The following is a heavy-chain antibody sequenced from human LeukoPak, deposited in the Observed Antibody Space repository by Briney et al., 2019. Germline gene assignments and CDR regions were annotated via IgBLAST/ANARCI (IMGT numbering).Heavy chain of an antibody. CDR1: GFTFSSYG. V-gene: IGHV3-30*03. CDR2: ISYDGSNK. D-gene: IGHD3-10*01. CDR3: ARVRAAHYGSGSYYNGDAFDI. Sequence: GGSLRLSCAASGFTFSSYGMHWVRQAPGKGLEWVAVISYDGSNKYYADSVKGRFTISRDNSKNTLYLQMNSLRAEDTAVYYCARVRAAHYGSGSYYNGDAFDIWGQGTMVTVSS. J-gene: IGHJ3*02.